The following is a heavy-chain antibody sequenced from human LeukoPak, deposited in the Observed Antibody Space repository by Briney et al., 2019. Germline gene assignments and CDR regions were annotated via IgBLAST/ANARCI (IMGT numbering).Heavy chain of an antibody. J-gene: IGHJ5*02. Sequence: ASVKVSCKASGYTFTSYGISWVRQAPGQGLEWMGWIGAYNGNTNYAQKLQGRVTMTTDTSTSTAYMELRSLRSDDTAVYYCARDAGYYDSSGYYKGSWFDPWGQGTLVTVSS. CDR1: GYTFTSYG. V-gene: IGHV1-18*01. CDR3: ARDAGYYDSSGYYKGSWFDP. CDR2: IGAYNGNT. D-gene: IGHD3-22*01.